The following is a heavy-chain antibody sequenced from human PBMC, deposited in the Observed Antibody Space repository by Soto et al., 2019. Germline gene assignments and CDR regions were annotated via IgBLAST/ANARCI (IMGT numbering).Heavy chain of an antibody. CDR1: GFTFNNYA. D-gene: IGHD2-15*01. CDR3: AKDDSVSYSGGSWIFDY. J-gene: IGHJ4*02. V-gene: IGHV3-23*01. Sequence: GASLRLSCASSGFTFNNYAMSWVRQAPGKGLQWVSSISGSGGSTYYAESVEGRFTISRDNSKNTLYLQMNSLRAEDTAVYYCAKDDSVSYSGGSWIFDYWGQGT. CDR2: ISGSGGST.